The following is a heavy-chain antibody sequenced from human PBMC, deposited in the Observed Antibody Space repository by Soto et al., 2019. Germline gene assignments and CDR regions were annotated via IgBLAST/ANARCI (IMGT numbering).Heavy chain of an antibody. D-gene: IGHD2-2*01. J-gene: IGHJ4*02. CDR3: ARATEYCSSTSCYVGVVDY. CDR1: GGSFSGYY. Sequence: QVQLQQWGAGLLKPSETLSLTCAVYGGSFSGYYWSWIRQPPGKGLEWIGEINHSGSTNYNPSLKSRVTISVDTSKNQFSLKLSAVTAADTAVYYCARATEYCSSTSCYVGVVDYWGQGTLVTVSS. CDR2: INHSGST. V-gene: IGHV4-34*01.